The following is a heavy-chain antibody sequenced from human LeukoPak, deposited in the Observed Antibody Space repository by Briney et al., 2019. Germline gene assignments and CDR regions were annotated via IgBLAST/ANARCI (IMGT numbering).Heavy chain of an antibody. CDR3: AKMRWELNYFDY. V-gene: IGHV3-23*01. D-gene: IGHD4-23*01. Sequence: PGGSLRLSCAASGFTFSSNVMSWVGQAPGKGLEWVSAISGSSSSGRTFYADSVKGRFTISRDNSKNTLYLQMNSLRAEDTAIYYCAKMRWELNYFDYWDQGTLVTVSS. CDR1: GFTFSSNV. J-gene: IGHJ4*02. CDR2: ISGSSSSGRT.